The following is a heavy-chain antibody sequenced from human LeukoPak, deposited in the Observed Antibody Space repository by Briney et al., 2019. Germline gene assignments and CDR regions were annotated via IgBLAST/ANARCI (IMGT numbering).Heavy chain of an antibody. J-gene: IGHJ4*02. Sequence: SQTLSLTCTVSGGSISSSSYYWGWIRQPPGKGLEWIGSIYYSGSTYYNPSLKSRVTISVDTSKNQFSLKLSSVTAADTAVYYCARAPEDYFDYWGQGTLVTVSS. CDR2: IYYSGST. V-gene: IGHV4-39*01. CDR1: GGSISSSSYY. CDR3: ARAPEDYFDY.